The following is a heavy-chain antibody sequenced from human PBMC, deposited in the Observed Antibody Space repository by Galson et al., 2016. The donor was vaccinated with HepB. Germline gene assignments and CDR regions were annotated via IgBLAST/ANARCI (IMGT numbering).Heavy chain of an antibody. CDR3: ARELDLWFGDSWDGGFFDL. J-gene: IGHJ2*01. D-gene: IGHD3-10*01. CDR1: GFTFNTYA. Sequence: SLRLSCAASGFTFNTYAIHWVRQAPGKGLEWVAVISYDGTNKYYANSVKGRFTISRDNSKNTLHLQMSSLRAEDTAVYYCARELDLWFGDSWDGGFFDLWAVAPWSLSPQ. CDR2: ISYDGTNK. V-gene: IGHV3-30-3*01.